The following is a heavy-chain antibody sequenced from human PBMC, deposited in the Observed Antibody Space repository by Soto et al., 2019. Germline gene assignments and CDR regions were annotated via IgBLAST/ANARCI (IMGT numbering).Heavy chain of an antibody. CDR1: GFTFSSYA. CDR3: ARDPPDTAMVFDY. V-gene: IGHV3-30-3*01. D-gene: IGHD5-18*01. Sequence: QVQLVESGGGVVQPGMSLRLSCAASGFTFSSYAMHWVRQAPGKGLEWVAVISYDGSNKYYADSVKGRFTISRDNSQNTLYLQMNSLRAEDTAVYYCARDPPDTAMVFDYWGQGTLVTVSS. CDR2: ISYDGSNK. J-gene: IGHJ4*02.